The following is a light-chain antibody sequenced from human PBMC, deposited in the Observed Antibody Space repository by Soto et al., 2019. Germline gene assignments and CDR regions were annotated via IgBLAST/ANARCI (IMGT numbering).Light chain of an antibody. Sequence: DIPMTRSPSSLSASVGDRVTITCRASQGISNYLAWYQQKPGKVPKVLIYAAFTLQSGVPSRFSGSGSGTDFTLTISSLQPEDVATYYCQKYNSAPWTFGQGTKVEIK. J-gene: IGKJ1*01. V-gene: IGKV1-27*01. CDR1: QGISNY. CDR3: QKYNSAPWT. CDR2: AAF.